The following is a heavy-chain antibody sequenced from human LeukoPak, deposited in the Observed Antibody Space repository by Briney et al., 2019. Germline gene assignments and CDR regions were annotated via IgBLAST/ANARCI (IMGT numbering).Heavy chain of an antibody. CDR1: GFTFSSYC. CDR3: AKDFVHYYASSGDPLHAFDI. Sequence: GSLKLSCAASGFTFSSYCMGWVRQAPGKGLEWVSAIYGSGGSTYYADSVKGRFTVSRDNSKNTAYLQMNSLKAGDTAVNYCAKDFVHYYASSGDPLHAFDIWGEGTTVTVS. D-gene: IGHD3-22*01. CDR2: IYGSGGST. V-gene: IGHV3-23*01. J-gene: IGHJ3*02.